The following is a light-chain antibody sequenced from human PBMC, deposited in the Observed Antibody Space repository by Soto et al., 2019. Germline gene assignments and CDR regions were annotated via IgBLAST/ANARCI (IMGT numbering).Light chain of an antibody. CDR3: QQSYTFPLT. V-gene: IGKV1-39*01. CDR1: QSISSY. Sequence: DIQMTQSPSSLSASVGDRVTITCRASQSISSYLNWYQQKPGKAPKLLIYAASSLQSGVPSRFGGSGSGTDFTLTISSLQPEDFATYYCQQSYTFPLTFGGGTKVEIK. J-gene: IGKJ4*01. CDR2: AAS.